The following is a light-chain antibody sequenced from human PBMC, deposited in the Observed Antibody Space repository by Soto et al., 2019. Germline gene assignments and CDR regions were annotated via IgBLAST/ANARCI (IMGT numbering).Light chain of an antibody. J-gene: IGKJ1*01. Sequence: DIQITQSPSTLSASVGDRVTITFRASQSISSWLAWYQQKPGKAPKLLIYDASSLESGAPSRFSGSGSGTEFTLSISSLQPDDFATYYCQQYNSYPWTCGQGNTGDIK. V-gene: IGKV1-5*01. CDR2: DAS. CDR3: QQYNSYPWT. CDR1: QSISSW.